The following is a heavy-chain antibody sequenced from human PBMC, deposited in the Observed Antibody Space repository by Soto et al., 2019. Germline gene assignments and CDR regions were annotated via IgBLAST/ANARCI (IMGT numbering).Heavy chain of an antibody. Sequence: QVQLVQSGAEEKKPGASVKVSCKASGYTFTGYAKHWVRQAPGQRLEWMGWINAGNGNTKYSQKIQGRVTITRDTSASTAYMELSSLRSEDTAVYYCARAVAVAADFDYWGQGTLVTVSS. D-gene: IGHD6-19*01. CDR3: ARAVAVAADFDY. J-gene: IGHJ4*02. V-gene: IGHV1-3*05. CDR2: INAGNGNT. CDR1: GYTFTGYA.